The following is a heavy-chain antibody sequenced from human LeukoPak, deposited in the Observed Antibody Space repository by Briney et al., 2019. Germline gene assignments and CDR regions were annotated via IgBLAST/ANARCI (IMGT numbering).Heavy chain of an antibody. D-gene: IGHD6-19*01. Sequence: SETLSLTCTVSGGSISSYYWSWIRQPPGKGLEWIGYIYYSGSTNYNPSLKSRVTISVDTSKNQFSLKLSSVTAADTAVYYCARLKPYSSGWYEWIYFDYWGQGTLGTVSS. V-gene: IGHV4-59*08. CDR1: GGSISSYY. CDR2: IYYSGST. J-gene: IGHJ4*02. CDR3: ARLKPYSSGWYEWIYFDY.